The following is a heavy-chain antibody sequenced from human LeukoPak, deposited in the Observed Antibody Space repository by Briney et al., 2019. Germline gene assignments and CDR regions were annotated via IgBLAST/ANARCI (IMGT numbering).Heavy chain of an antibody. Sequence: PSETLSLTCTVSGGSISSSSYYWGWIRQPPGKGLEWIGSIYYSGSTYYNPSLKSRVSISIDTSNNDLSLKVTSVTAADTAGYYCARAPWAYDNYVHAFDIWGQGTMVTVSS. CDR2: IYYSGST. CDR3: ARAPWAYDNYVHAFDI. CDR1: GGSISSSSYY. V-gene: IGHV4-39*07. D-gene: IGHD4-17*01. J-gene: IGHJ3*02.